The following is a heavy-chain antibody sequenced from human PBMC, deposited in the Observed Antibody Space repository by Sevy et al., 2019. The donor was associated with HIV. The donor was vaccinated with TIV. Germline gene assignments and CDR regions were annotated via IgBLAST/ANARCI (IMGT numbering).Heavy chain of an antibody. CDR1: GFTFSSHG. J-gene: IGHJ4*02. CDR3: TKEGMPSEPRLLWFSELLYQFDF. CDR2: ISYDGSQK. V-gene: IGHV3-30*18. Sequence: GGSLRLSCAASGFTFSSHGMHWVRQAPGKGLEWVAVISYDGSQKYYADSINGGFTISRDNSKNTLYLQMNSLRPEDTALYYCTKEGMPSEPRLLWFSELLYQFDFWGQGPLVTVSS. D-gene: IGHD3-10*01.